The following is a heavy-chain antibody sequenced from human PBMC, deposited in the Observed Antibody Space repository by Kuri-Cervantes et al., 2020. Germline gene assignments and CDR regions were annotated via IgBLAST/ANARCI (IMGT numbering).Heavy chain of an antibody. V-gene: IGHV1-2*02. Sequence: ASVKVSCKASGYTFTGYYMHWVRQAPGQGLEWMGWINPNSGGTNYAQKFQGRVTMTRDTSISTAYMELSRLRSDDTAVYYCAREIVEYSSSPDVYYYGMDVWGQGTTVTVSS. J-gene: IGHJ6*02. CDR1: GYTFTGYY. CDR2: INPNSGGT. CDR3: AREIVEYSSSPDVYYYGMDV. D-gene: IGHD6-6*01.